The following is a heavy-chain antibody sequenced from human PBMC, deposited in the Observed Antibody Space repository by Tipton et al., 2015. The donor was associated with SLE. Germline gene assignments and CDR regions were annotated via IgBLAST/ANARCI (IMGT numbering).Heavy chain of an antibody. J-gene: IGHJ3*02. V-gene: IGHV4-34*01. CDR1: GGSFSGYY. D-gene: IGHD5-18*01. CDR3: ARRDVDTAMVDAFDI. CDR2: INHSGIT. Sequence: GLVKPSETLSLTCAVYGGSFSGYYWSWIRQPPGEGLEWIGEINHSGITNYNPSLKSRVTTSVDTSKNQFSLQLSSVTAADTAVYYCARRDVDTAMVDAFDIWGQGTMVTVSS.